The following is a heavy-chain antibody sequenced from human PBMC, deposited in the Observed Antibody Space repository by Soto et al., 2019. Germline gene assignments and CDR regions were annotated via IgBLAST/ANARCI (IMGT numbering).Heavy chain of an antibody. CDR2: ISYDGSNK. V-gene: IGHV3-30-3*01. CDR3: AREGYGGFAYYYYGMDV. CDR1: GFTFSSYA. Sequence: QVQLVESGGGVVQPGRSLRLSCAASGFTFSSYAMHWVRQAPGKGLEWVAVISYDGSNKYYADSVKGRFTISRDNSKNXXYLQMNSLRDEETAVYYCAREGYGGFAYYYYGMDVWGQGTTVTVSS. J-gene: IGHJ6*02. D-gene: IGHD5-12*01.